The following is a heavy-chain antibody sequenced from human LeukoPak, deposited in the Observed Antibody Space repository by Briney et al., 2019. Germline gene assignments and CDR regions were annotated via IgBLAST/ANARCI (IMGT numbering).Heavy chain of an antibody. CDR1: GYTFTGYY. CDR2: INPNSGGT. V-gene: IGHV1-2*02. J-gene: IGHJ2*01. D-gene: IGHD4-17*01. Sequence: ASVKVSCKASGYTFTGYYMHWVRQAPGQGLEWMGWINPNSGGTNYAQKFQGRVTMTGDTSISTAYMELSRLRSDDTAAYYCARTSGTVTTSSWYFDLWGRGTLVTVPS. CDR3: ARTSGTVTTSSWYFDL.